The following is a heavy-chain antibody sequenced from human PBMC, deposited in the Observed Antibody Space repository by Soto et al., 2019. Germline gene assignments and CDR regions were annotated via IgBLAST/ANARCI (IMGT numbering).Heavy chain of an antibody. CDR3: ARGDTHGSSWYFWFDP. CDR2: IIPLFGTT. CDR1: GGTFSTYP. Sequence: QVQLVQSGAEVRMPGSSVKVSCKASGGTFSTYPINWVRQAPGQGLEWMGGIIPLFGTTNYAQKFKGRVTITADDSTSTAYMELSSLRAEDAAVYYCARGDTHGSSWYFWFDPWGQGTLVTVSS. J-gene: IGHJ5*02. D-gene: IGHD6-13*01. V-gene: IGHV1-69*01.